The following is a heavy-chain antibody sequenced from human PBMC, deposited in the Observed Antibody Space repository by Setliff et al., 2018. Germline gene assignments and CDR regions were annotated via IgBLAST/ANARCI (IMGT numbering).Heavy chain of an antibody. J-gene: IGHJ4*02. D-gene: IGHD2-21*02. CDR3: ARDLGHGDDSDY. Sequence: TSETLSLTCTVSGYSISSGYIWGWIRQPPGKGLEWVGNIGHTGSINYNPSLKSRLTISRDTSKNQFSLKLNSVTATDTAVYYCARDLGHGDDSDYWGQGILVTVPS. V-gene: IGHV4-38-2*02. CDR2: IGHTGSI. CDR1: GYSISSGYI.